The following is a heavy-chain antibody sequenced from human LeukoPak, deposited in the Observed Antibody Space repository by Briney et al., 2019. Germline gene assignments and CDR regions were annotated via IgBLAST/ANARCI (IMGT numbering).Heavy chain of an antibody. D-gene: IGHD1-7*01. V-gene: IGHV3-23*01. J-gene: IGHJ4*02. CDR3: ATAKNYGRCY. CDR2: ISGSGGST. Sequence: GGSLRRSCAASGFTFSSYAMSWVRQAPGKGLEWVSAISGSGGSTYYADSVKGRFTISRDNSKNTLYLQMNSLRAEDTAVYYCATAKNYGRCYWGQGTLVTVSS. CDR1: GFTFSSYA.